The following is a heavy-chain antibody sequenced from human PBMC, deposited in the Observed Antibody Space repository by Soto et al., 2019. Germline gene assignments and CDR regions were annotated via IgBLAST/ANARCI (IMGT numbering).Heavy chain of an antibody. V-gene: IGHV3-23*01. CDR1: GFTFSSYA. CDR2: ISGSGGST. Sequence: EVQLLESGGCLVQPGGSLRLSCAASGFTFSSYAMSWVRQAPGKGLEWVSAISGSGGSTYYADSVKGRFTISRDNAKNTLYLKMNSLRAEDTAVYYCTKPPRITIFGVVIPPYYFEDWGQGSLVTVS. D-gene: IGHD3-3*01. J-gene: IGHJ4*02. CDR3: TKPPRITIFGVVIPPYYFED.